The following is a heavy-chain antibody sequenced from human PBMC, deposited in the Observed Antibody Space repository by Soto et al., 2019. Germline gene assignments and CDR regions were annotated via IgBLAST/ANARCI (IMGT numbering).Heavy chain of an antibody. CDR2: ISGYNGNT. J-gene: IGHJ6*02. Sequence: QVQLVQFGAEVKKPGASVTVSCKASGYTFTNYGFSWVRQAPGQGLEWMGWISGYNGNTKYAEKFQNRVTMTTDTSTNTAHMELRSLRSDDTAVYYCAREGPAPYYYYGMDVWGQGTAVTVSS. CDR1: GYTFTNYG. CDR3: AREGPAPYYYYGMDV. V-gene: IGHV1-18*01.